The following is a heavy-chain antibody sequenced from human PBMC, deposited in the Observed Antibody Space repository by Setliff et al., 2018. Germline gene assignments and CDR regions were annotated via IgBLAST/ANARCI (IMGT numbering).Heavy chain of an antibody. CDR2: INPNSGGT. V-gene: IGHV1-2*02. Sequence: ASVKVSCKASGYTFTGYYMHWVRQAPGQGLEWMGWINPNSGGTNYAQKFQGRVTMTRDTSISTAYMELSRLRSDDTAVYYCARRGQVTMVRGVTAPASYYYYYMDVWGKGTTVTGSS. D-gene: IGHD3-10*01. CDR3: ARRGQVTMVRGVTAPASYYYYYMDV. J-gene: IGHJ6*03. CDR1: GYTFTGYY.